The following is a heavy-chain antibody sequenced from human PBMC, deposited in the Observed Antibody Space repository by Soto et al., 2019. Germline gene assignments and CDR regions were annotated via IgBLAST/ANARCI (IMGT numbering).Heavy chain of an antibody. CDR3: ARGSYDSSGYYYHGKGYYFDY. D-gene: IGHD3-22*01. J-gene: IGHJ4*02. Sequence: PGGSLRLSCAASGFTLRSYAMSWVRQAPGKGLEWVSVITYDGSSTYYADSVKGRFTISRDNSKNTLYLQMNSLRAEDTAVYYCARGSYDSSGYYYHGKGYYFDYWGQGTLVTVSS. CDR2: ITYDGSST. V-gene: IGHV3-30-3*01. CDR1: GFTLRSYA.